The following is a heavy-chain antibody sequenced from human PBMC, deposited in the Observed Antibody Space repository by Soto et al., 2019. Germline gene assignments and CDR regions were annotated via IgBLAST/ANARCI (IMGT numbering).Heavy chain of an antibody. D-gene: IGHD3-3*01. V-gene: IGHV2-5*02. J-gene: IGHJ5*02. CDR2: IYWDGDK. CDR3: ANRATMTIFGLIIDNGIWFDP. CDR1: GFSLSTSGAA. Sequence: QINLIESGPTLVKPTQTLTLTCTFSGFSLSTSGAAVGWVRQPPGRALEWLALIYWDGDKRYNASLGNRLTITKDASMNQVGLTLTNVDPADTATYYCANRATMTIFGLIIDNGIWFDPWGQGTRVIVSS.